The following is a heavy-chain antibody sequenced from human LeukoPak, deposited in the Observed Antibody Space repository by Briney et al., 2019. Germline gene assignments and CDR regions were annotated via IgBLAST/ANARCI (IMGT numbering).Heavy chain of an antibody. V-gene: IGHV3-15*01. J-gene: IGHJ1*01. D-gene: IGHD2-2*01. CDR1: GFTFSNAW. CDR2: IKSKTDGGTT. Sequence: PGGSLRLSCAASGFTFSNAWMSWVRQAPGKGLEWVGRIKSKTDGGTTDYAAPVKGRFTISRDDSKNTPYLQMNSLKTEDTAVYYCTARYCRSTSCYGEYFQRWGQGTLVTVSS. CDR3: TARYCRSTSCYGEYFQR.